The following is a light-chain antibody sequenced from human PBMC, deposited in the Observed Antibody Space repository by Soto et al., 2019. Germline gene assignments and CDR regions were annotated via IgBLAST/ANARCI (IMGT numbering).Light chain of an antibody. CDR3: QQYNNYWT. CDR2: DAS. J-gene: IGKJ1*01. CDR1: QSISSY. Sequence: TQMTQYPSSLSASFVDIITIPCRASQSISSYLNWYQHKPGKAPKLLIYDASSLESGVPSRFSGSGSATEFTLTISSLQPDDFATYYCQQYNNYWTFGQGTKVDIK. V-gene: IGKV1-5*01.